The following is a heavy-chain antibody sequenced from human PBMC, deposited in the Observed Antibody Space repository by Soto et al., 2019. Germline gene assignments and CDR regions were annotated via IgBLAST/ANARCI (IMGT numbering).Heavy chain of an antibody. J-gene: IGHJ5*02. Sequence: LSLTCTVSGGSISSGAYYWSWIRQLPGKGPEWIGYVYHSGSTYYNPSLKSRITMFVDTSTNRFSMKLNSVTAADTAVYYCARAIAYYYDNTGYYHFDPWGQGTLVTVSS. CDR1: GGSISSGAYY. D-gene: IGHD3-22*01. V-gene: IGHV4-31*03. CDR3: ARAIAYYYDNTGYYHFDP. CDR2: VYHSGST.